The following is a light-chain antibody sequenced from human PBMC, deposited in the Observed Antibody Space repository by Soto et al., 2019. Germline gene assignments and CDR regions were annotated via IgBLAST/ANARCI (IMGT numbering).Light chain of an antibody. V-gene: IGKV3-15*01. CDR2: GAS. Sequence: EIVMTHSPATLSVSPGERATLSGRASQSVSNNLAWYQQKPGQAPRLLIYGASTRATAIPARFSGSGSGTEFTLTISSLQSEDFAVYFCQQYDNWQYTFGQGTKLEIK. CDR3: QQYDNWQYT. CDR1: QSVSNN. J-gene: IGKJ2*01.